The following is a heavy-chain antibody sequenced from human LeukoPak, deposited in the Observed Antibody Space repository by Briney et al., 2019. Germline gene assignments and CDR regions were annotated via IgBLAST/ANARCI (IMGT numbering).Heavy chain of an antibody. D-gene: IGHD3-10*02. CDR3: ATLLSSSYYFDY. J-gene: IGHJ4*02. CDR1: GHSISSGYY. Sequence: SETLSLTCTVSGHSISSGYYWGWIRQPPGKGLEWIGSIYHSGSTYYNPSLKSRVTISVDTSKNQCSLKLSSVTAADTAVYFCATLLSSSYYFDYWGKGTLVTVSS. V-gene: IGHV4-38-2*02. CDR2: IYHSGST.